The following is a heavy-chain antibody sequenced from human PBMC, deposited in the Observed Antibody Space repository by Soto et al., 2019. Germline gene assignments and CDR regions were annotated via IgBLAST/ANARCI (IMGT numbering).Heavy chain of an antibody. CDR1: GFTFSSYA. D-gene: IGHD5-12*01. CDR2: ISGSGGST. V-gene: IGHV3-23*01. Sequence: VQLLESGGGLVQPGGSLRLSCAASGFTFSSYAMSWVRQAPGKGLEWVSAISGSGGSTYYADSVKGRFTISRDNSKNTLYLQMNSLRAEDTAVYYCAKGGYDLYYYYYYMDVWGKGTTVTVSS. J-gene: IGHJ6*03. CDR3: AKGGYDLYYYYYYMDV.